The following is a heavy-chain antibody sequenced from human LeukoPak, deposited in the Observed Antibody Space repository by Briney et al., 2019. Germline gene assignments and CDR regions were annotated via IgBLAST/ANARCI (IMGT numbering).Heavy chain of an antibody. CDR2: IYTTGRA. V-gene: IGHV4-4*07. Sequence: SETLSLTCSVSGDSIGHYYWGWVRQPAGRGLEWIGRIYTTGRADYDPSLQSRVTMSIDTSQKQFSLTLKSVTAADSAYYFCARHGYTASHFFLDYWSQGTLVTVSS. D-gene: IGHD5-18*01. CDR1: GDSIGHYY. CDR3: ARHGYTASHFFLDY. J-gene: IGHJ4*02.